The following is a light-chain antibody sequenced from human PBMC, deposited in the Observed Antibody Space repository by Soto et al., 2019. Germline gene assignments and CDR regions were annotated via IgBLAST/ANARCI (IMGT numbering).Light chain of an antibody. CDR1: QSISSY. CDR3: QQSYSTPIT. Sequence: DIQMTQTHSSLSASVGDRVTITCRASQSISSYLNWYHQKPGKAPKLLIYAASSLQSGVPSRFSGSGSGTDFTLTISSLQPEDFATYYCQQSYSTPITFGQGTRLEIK. V-gene: IGKV1-39*01. J-gene: IGKJ5*01. CDR2: AAS.